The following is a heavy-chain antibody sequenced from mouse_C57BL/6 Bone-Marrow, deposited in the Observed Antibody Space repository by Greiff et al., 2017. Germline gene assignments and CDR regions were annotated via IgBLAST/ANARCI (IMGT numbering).Heavy chain of an antibody. CDR2: INPGSGGT. CDR3: ARSGDYDGGYAMDY. J-gene: IGHJ4*01. D-gene: IGHD2-4*01. V-gene: IGHV1-54*01. CDR1: GYAFTNYL. Sequence: VQLQQSGAELVRPGTSVKVSCKASGYAFTNYLIEWVKQRPGQGLEWIGVINPGSGGTNYNGKFKGKATLTADKSSSTAYMQLSSLSSEDSAVYFCARSGDYDGGYAMDYWGQGTSVTVSS.